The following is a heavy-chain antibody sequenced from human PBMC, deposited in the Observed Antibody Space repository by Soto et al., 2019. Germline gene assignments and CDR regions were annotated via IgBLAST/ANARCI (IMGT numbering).Heavy chain of an antibody. CDR1: GFSFGDYA. J-gene: IGHJ6*02. D-gene: IGHD3-9*01. Sequence: GGSLRLCCTASGFSFGDYAMSWVRQAPGKGLEWVGFIRSKAYGGTTEYAASVKGRFTISRDDSKSIAYLQMNSLKTEDTAVYYCTRGLVDLRYFDWLFLDYYSGMAVWGQGTTVPV. V-gene: IGHV3-49*04. CDR2: IRSKAYGGTT. CDR3: TRGLVDLRYFDWLFLDYYSGMAV.